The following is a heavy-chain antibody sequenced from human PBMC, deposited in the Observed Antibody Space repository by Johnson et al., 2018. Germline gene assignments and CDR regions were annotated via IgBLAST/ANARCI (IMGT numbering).Heavy chain of an antibody. D-gene: IGHD3-22*01. Sequence: VQLVQSGGGLVRPGGSLRLSCAASGFTFSSYSMNWVRQAPGEGLEWVSSISSSTNYIYYADSVKGRFTISRDNAKKSLYLQMKSLRAEDTPVYYCALYYYDSSGYLAFDIWGQGTMVTVSS. CDR3: ALYYYDSSGYLAFDI. CDR2: ISSSTNYI. V-gene: IGHV3-21*01. CDR1: GFTFSSYS. J-gene: IGHJ3*02.